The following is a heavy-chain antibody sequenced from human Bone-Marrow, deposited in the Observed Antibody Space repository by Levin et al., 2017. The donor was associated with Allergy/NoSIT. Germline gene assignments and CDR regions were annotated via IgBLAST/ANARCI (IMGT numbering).Heavy chain of an antibody. CDR3: ARDLAVGDFWSGYYSYYGMDV. Sequence: SQTLSLTCTVSGGSISSYYWSWIRQPPGKGLEWIGYIYYSGSTNYNPSLKSRVTISVDTSKNQFSLKLSSVTAADTAVYYCARDLAVGDFWSGYYSYYGMDVWGQGTTVTVSS. D-gene: IGHD3-3*01. CDR2: IYYSGST. J-gene: IGHJ6*02. V-gene: IGHV4-59*01. CDR1: GGSISSYY.